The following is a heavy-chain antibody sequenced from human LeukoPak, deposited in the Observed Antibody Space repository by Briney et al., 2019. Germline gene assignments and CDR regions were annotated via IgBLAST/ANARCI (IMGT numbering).Heavy chain of an antibody. CDR1: GFTFSNYA. Sequence: GGSLRLSCAASGFTFSNYAMSWVRQAPGKGLEWVSGISGSGGSTYYADSVKGRFTISRDNSKNTLHLQMNSLRAEDTAVYYCAKGVIPAVDYWGQGTLVTVSS. D-gene: IGHD2-2*01. CDR3: AKGVIPAVDY. J-gene: IGHJ4*02. V-gene: IGHV3-23*01. CDR2: ISGSGGST.